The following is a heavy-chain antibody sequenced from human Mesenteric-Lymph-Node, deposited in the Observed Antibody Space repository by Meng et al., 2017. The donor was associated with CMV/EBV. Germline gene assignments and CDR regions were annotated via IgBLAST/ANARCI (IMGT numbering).Heavy chain of an antibody. CDR1: GGSFSGYY. CDR2: INHSGST. D-gene: IGHD4-23*01. Sequence: QGQLRQWGSGLLTPSETLSLTCAVYGGSFSGYYWSWIRQPPGKGLEWIGEINHSGSTNYNPSLKSRVTISVDTSKNQFSLKLSSVTAADTAVYYCARHQRWLKSEGGFNYWGQGTLVTVSS. V-gene: IGHV4-34*01. CDR3: ARHQRWLKSEGGFNY. J-gene: IGHJ4*02.